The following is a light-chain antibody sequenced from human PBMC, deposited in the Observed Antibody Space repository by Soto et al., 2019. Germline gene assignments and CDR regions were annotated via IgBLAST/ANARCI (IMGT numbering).Light chain of an antibody. CDR2: GAS. V-gene: IGKV3-15*01. CDR3: QQYNNWLT. J-gene: IGKJ4*01. CDR1: ESVGSN. Sequence: EVGMTQSPATLSVFPGERVTLSCRASESVGSNLAWYQQKPGQAPRLLIYGASTRATGVPARFSGSGSGTEFTLIISSLQSEDFTLYYCQQYNNWLTFGGGTKVEIE.